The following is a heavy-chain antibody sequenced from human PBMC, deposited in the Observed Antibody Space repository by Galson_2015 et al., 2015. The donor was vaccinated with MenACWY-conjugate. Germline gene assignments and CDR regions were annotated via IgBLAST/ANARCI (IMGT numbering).Heavy chain of an antibody. CDR1: GFTFSTYW. CDR3: ATAGSYRFDY. J-gene: IGHJ4*02. Sequence: SLRLSCAPSGFTFSTYWMHWVRQAPGKGLEWVSRIDPDGSTTDYAESMKGRFTISRDNAENTLFLQIHSLRVEDTAVYYCATAGSYRFDYWGQGALVTVSS. D-gene: IGHD1-26*01. V-gene: IGHV3-74*01. CDR2: IDPDGSTT.